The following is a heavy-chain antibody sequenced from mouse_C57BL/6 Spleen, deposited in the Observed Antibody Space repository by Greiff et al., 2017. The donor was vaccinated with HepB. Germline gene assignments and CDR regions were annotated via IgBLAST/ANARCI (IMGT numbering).Heavy chain of an antibody. Sequence: QVQLQQSGAELVRPGSSVKLSCKASGYTFTSYWMHWVKQRPIQGLEWIGNIDPSDSETHYNQKFKDKATLTVDKSSSTAYMQLSSLTSEDSAVYYCAREGTYYSNSYWYFDVWGTGTTVTVSS. CDR1: GYTFTSYW. V-gene: IGHV1-52*01. CDR3: AREGTYYSNSYWYFDV. J-gene: IGHJ1*03. D-gene: IGHD2-5*01. CDR2: IDPSDSET.